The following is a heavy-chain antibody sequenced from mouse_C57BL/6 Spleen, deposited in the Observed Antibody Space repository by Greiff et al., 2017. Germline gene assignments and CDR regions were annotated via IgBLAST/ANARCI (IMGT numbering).Heavy chain of an antibody. CDR2: INPNNGGT. CDR1: GYTFTDYY. Sequence: VQLQQSGPELVKPGASVKISCKASGYTFTDYYMNWVKQSHGKSLEWIGDINPNNGGTSYNQKFKGKATLTVDKSSSTAYMELRSLTSEDSAVYYCARGRTDYFDYWGQGTTLTVAS. CDR3: ARGRTDYFDY. J-gene: IGHJ2*01. V-gene: IGHV1-26*01.